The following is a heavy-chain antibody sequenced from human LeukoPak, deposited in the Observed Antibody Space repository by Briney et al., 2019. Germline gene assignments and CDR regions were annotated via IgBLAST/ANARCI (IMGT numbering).Heavy chain of an antibody. J-gene: IGHJ1*01. Sequence: PGASVKVSCKISGYTFSNYGMHWVRQAPRQSLEWMGWINTGNGNTKSSQKFQDRVTLSRDTSASTAYMELNSLSSEGTAVYYCARVPLHDASGHYYSHWGQGTLVTVSS. CDR3: ARVPLHDASGHYYSH. CDR1: GYTFSNYG. V-gene: IGHV1-3*04. D-gene: IGHD3-22*01. CDR2: INTGNGNT.